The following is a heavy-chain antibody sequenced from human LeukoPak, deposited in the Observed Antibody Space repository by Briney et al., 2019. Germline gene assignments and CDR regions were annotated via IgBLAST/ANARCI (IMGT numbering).Heavy chain of an antibody. D-gene: IGHD3-3*01. CDR3: ARRLSLRFDAFAV. CDR1: GFTFSSYG. Sequence: PGGSLRLSCAASGFTFSSYGMHWVRQAPGKGLEWVAVISYDGSNKYYADSVKGRFTISRDTSKSTLLLQMNSLRGDDTALYFCARRLSLRFDAFAVWGPGTVVTVSS. CDR2: ISYDGSNK. V-gene: IGHV3-30*03. J-gene: IGHJ3*01.